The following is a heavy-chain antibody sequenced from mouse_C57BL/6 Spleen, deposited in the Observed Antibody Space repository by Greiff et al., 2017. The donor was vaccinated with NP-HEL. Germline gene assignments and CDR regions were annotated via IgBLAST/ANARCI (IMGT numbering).Heavy chain of an antibody. J-gene: IGHJ1*03. CDR1: GYTFTDYE. D-gene: IGHD2-5*01. V-gene: IGHV1-15*01. Sequence: QVQLKQSGAELVRPGASVTLSCKASGYTFTDYEMHWVKQTPVHGLEWIGAIDPETGGTAYNQKFKGKAILTADKSSSTAYMELRSLTSEDSAVYYCTRTYSNHGYFDVWGTGTTVTVSS. CDR3: TRTYSNHGYFDV. CDR2: IDPETGGT.